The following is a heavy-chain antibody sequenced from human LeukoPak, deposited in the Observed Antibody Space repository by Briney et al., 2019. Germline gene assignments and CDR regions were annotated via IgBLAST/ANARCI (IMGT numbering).Heavy chain of an antibody. Sequence: AGGSLRLSCAASGFTFSSYAMTWVRQAPGKGLEWVSPISGSGGSTYYADSVKGRFTISRDNSKNTLYLQMNSLRAEDTAVYYCASQLGYCSGGNCYPDALDIWGQGTMVTVSS. CDR3: ASQLGYCSGGNCYPDALDI. CDR2: ISGSGGST. CDR1: GFTFSSYA. D-gene: IGHD2-15*01. J-gene: IGHJ3*02. V-gene: IGHV3-23*01.